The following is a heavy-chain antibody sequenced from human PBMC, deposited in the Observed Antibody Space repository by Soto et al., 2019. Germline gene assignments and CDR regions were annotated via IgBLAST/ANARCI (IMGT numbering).Heavy chain of an antibody. D-gene: IGHD3-22*01. CDR2: ISGSGGST. Sequence: EVQLLESGGGLVQPGGSLRLSCAASGFPFSSYAMSWVRQAPGKGLEWVSTISGSGGSTHYADFVKGRFTISRDNSKNTLYLQMDSLRAEDTAVYYCAKGAAYHYDRSGYGFYFEYWGQGTLVTVSS. V-gene: IGHV3-23*01. CDR1: GFPFSSYA. CDR3: AKGAAYHYDRSGYGFYFEY. J-gene: IGHJ4*02.